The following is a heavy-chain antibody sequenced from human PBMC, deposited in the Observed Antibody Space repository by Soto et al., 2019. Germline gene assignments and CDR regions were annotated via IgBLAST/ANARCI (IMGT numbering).Heavy chain of an antibody. CDR1: GGSIGSSTNY. Sequence: SETLSLTCSVSGGSIGSSTNYWGWIRQPPGKGLEWIGTIYHSGNTYYNPTLKSRVAISVDMSKNQFSLRLNSVTAADTAVYYCARHEWLQLWLVTEYWGQGALVTVSS. J-gene: IGHJ4*02. CDR3: ARHEWLQLWLVTEY. CDR2: IYHSGNT. D-gene: IGHD5-18*01. V-gene: IGHV4-39*01.